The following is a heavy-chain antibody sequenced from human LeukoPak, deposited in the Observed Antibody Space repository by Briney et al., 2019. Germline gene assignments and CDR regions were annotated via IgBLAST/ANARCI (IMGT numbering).Heavy chain of an antibody. CDR2: IYYSGST. CDR3: ARLTVQSTRPDSIAAAGRGYFDY. V-gene: IGHV4-31*03. D-gene: IGHD6-13*01. CDR1: GGSISSGGYY. Sequence: SETLSLTCTVSGGSISSGGYYWSWIRQHPGKGLEWIGYIYYSGSTYYNPSLKSRVTISVDTSKDQFSLKLSSVTAADTAVYYCARLTVQSTRPDSIAAAGRGYFDYWGQGTLVTVSS. J-gene: IGHJ4*02.